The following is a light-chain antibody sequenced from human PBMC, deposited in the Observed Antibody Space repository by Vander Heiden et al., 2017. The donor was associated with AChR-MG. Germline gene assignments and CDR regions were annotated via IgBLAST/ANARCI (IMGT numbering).Light chain of an antibody. CDR3: LLSYSGARV. CDR2: DTS. V-gene: IGLV7-46*01. J-gene: IGLJ3*02. CDR1: TRAVTSSHY. Sequence: QAVVTQEPSLTVSPGGTVTLTCGSSTRAVTSSHYPYWLQQRPGQAPRTLIYDTSNKHSWTPARFSGSLLGGKAALTLSGAQPEDEADYYCLLSYSGARVFGGGTKLTVL.